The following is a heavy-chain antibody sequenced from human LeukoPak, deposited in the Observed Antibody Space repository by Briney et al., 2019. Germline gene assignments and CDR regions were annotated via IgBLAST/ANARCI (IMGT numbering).Heavy chain of an antibody. J-gene: IGHJ3*02. CDR3: ARDSGVRGVIIGAFDI. Sequence: SETLSLTCTVSGGSISSYYWSWIRQPPGKGLEWIGYIYYSGSTNYNPSLKSRVTISVDTSKNQFSLKLSSVTAADTAVYYCARDSGVRGVIIGAFDIWGQGTMVTVSS. V-gene: IGHV4-59*12. CDR1: GGSISSYY. CDR2: IYYSGST. D-gene: IGHD3-10*01.